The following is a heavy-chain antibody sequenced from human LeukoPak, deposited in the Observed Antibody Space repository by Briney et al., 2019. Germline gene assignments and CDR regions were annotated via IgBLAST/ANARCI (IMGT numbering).Heavy chain of an antibody. CDR3: AAWGTTKWNHWYFDL. CDR2: IVVGSGNT. J-gene: IGHJ2*01. D-gene: IGHD1-20*01. Sequence: ASVKVSCKASGFTFTSSAVQWVRQARGQRLEWIGWIVVGSGNTNYAQEFQERVTITRDMSTSTAYMELSSLRSEDTAVYYCAAWGTTKWNHWYFDLWGRGTLVTVSS. CDR1: GFTFTSSA. V-gene: IGHV1-58*01.